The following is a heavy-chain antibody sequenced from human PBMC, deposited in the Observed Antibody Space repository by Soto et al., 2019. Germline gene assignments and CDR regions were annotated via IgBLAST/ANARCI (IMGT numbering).Heavy chain of an antibody. V-gene: IGHV4-59*08. CDR2: IYYSGST. J-gene: IGHJ4*02. CDR3: ARLRGGSGWLLNDY. D-gene: IGHD6-19*01. CDR1: GGSISSYY. Sequence: SETLSLTCTVSGGSISSYYWSWIRQPPGKGLEWIGYIYYSGSTNYNPSLKSRVTISVDTSKNQFSLKLSSVTAADTAVYYCARLRGGSGWLLNDYWGQGTLVTVSS.